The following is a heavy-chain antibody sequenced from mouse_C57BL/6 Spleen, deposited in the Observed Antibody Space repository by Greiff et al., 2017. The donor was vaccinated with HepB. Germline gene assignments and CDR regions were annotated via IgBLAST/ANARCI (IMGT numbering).Heavy chain of an antibody. V-gene: IGHV1-82*01. CDR2: IYPGDGDT. Sequence: LVESGPELVKPGASVKISCKASGYAFSSSWMNWVKQRPGKGLEWIGRIYPGDGDTNYNGKFKGKATLTADKSSSTAYMQLSSLTSEDSAVYFCARCDYYGSSYVRYYYAMDYWGQGTSVTVSS. J-gene: IGHJ4*01. CDR1: GYAFSSSW. CDR3: ARCDYYGSSYVRYYYAMDY. D-gene: IGHD1-1*01.